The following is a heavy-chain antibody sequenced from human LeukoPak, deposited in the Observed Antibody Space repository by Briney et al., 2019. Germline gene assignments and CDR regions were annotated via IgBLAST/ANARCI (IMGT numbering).Heavy chain of an antibody. J-gene: IGHJ6*03. V-gene: IGHV4-34*01. CDR2: INDGGTI. CDR3: ARRWNYGRNYYIDV. Sequence: PSETPSLTCAVYGGSFNIYYWSWIRQSPGKGLEWIGEINDGGTINYNPSLLSRVTISLDGSKNQFSLKLTSVTTTDTAVYYCARRWNYGRNYYIDVWGKGATVSVSS. CDR1: GGSFNIYY. D-gene: IGHD1-7*01.